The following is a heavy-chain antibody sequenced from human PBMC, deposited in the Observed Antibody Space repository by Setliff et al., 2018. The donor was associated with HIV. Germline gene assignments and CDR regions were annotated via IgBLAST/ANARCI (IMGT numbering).Heavy chain of an antibody. D-gene: IGHD6-25*01. J-gene: IGHJ4*02. CDR3: ARDRLNVYSSGWGVGY. V-gene: IGHV1-69*13. CDR1: GGTFSSYP. CDR2: IIPIFGTT. Sequence: SVKVSCKASGGTFSSYPISWVRQAPGQGLEWMGGIIPIFGTTHYAQKFQGRVTVTADESTSTAYMEPRSLRSDDTAVYYCARDRLNVYSSGWGVGYWGQGTPVTVSS.